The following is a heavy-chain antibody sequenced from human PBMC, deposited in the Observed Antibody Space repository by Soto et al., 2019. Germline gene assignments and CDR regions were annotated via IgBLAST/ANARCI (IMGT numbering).Heavy chain of an antibody. CDR3: AKDDAGHPDV. J-gene: IGHJ1*01. CDR1: GFTFTGYY. V-gene: IGHV1-2*04. CDR2: INPNSGVA. D-gene: IGHD6-13*01. Sequence: PRASVKVSCKASGFTFTGYYMHWVRQAPGQGLEWIGWINPNSGVANYAQKFHDWVTITRDTSITTAYMELSGLKSDDTAVYFCAKDDAGHPDVWGQGTLVTVSS.